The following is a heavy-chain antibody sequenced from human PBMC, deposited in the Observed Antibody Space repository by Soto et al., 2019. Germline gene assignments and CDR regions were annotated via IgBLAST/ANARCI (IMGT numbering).Heavy chain of an antibody. V-gene: IGHV3-23*01. CDR3: ARWDDYGASDQYHFDH. Sequence: EVQLLESGGGLVQPGGSLRLSCAASGFTFRDYAMSWVRQAPGKGLEWVATVTGSGDAANYAESVKGRFTISRDNSEDALYLQTNSLRADDTAVYYCARWDDYGASDQYHFDHWGQGTLVTVSS. D-gene: IGHD4-17*01. CDR2: VTGSGDAA. CDR1: GFTFRDYA. J-gene: IGHJ4*02.